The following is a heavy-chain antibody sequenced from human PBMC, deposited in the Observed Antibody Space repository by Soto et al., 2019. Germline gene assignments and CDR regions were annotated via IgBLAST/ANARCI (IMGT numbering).Heavy chain of an antibody. CDR3: ARHIAAAGTGFDY. J-gene: IGHJ4*02. CDR2: IYYSGST. V-gene: IGHV4-59*01. Sequence: QVQLQESGPGLVKPSETLSLTCTVSGGSISSYCWSWIRQPPGKGLEWIGYIYYSGSTNYNPSLKSRVTISVDTSKNQFSLKLSSVTAADTAVYYCARHIAAAGTGFDYWGQGTLVTVSS. CDR1: GGSISSYC. D-gene: IGHD6-13*01.